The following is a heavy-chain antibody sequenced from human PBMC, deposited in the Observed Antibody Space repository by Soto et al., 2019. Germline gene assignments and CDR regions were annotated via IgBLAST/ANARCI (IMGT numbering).Heavy chain of an antibody. CDR1: GFTFNNYA. D-gene: IGHD5-12*01. V-gene: IGHV3-23*01. CDR2: ISGSGYDT. J-gene: IGHJ4*02. CDR3: AKVTGYSGYDPPHY. Sequence: QPGGSLRLSCAASGFTFNNYAMNWVRQAPEKGLEWVSAISGSGYDTYYTDSVKGRFTISRDNSKNTLFLQMNSLRAEDTAIYYCAKVTGYSGYDPPHYWGQGTLVTVSS.